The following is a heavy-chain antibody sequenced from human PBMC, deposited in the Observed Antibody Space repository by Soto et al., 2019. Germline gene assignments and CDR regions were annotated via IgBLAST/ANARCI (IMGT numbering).Heavy chain of an antibody. CDR2: TYYRSKWYN. CDR1: GDSVSSNSAA. Sequence: SQTPSLTCAISGDSVSSNSAAWNWIRQSPSRGLEWLGRTYYRSKWYNDYAVSVKSRITINPDTSKNQFSLQLNSVTPEDTAVYYCARDRAAAGKNYYYYGMDVWGQGTTVTVSS. CDR3: ARDRAAAGKNYYYYGMDV. J-gene: IGHJ6*02. D-gene: IGHD6-13*01. V-gene: IGHV6-1*01.